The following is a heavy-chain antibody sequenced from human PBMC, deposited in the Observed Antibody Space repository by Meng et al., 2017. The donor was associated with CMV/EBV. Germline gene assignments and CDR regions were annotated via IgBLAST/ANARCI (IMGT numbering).Heavy chain of an antibody. CDR2: ISSSGSTI. Sequence: GESLKISCAASGFTFSSYEMNWVRQAPGKGLEWVSYISSSGSTINYADSVKGRFTISRDNAKNSLYLQMNSLRAEDTAVYYCARDGGYCSSTSCYYYYGMDVWGQGTTVTVSS. V-gene: IGHV3-48*03. D-gene: IGHD2-2*01. CDR3: ARDGGYCSSTSCYYYYGMDV. J-gene: IGHJ6*02. CDR1: GFTFSSYE.